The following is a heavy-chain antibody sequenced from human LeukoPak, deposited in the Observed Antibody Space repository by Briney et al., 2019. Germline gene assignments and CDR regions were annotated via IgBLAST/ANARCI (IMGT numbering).Heavy chain of an antibody. J-gene: IGHJ4*02. CDR1: GYTFTGYY. CDR2: INPNSGGT. CDR3: ARFLPFQIAAAGHFDY. V-gene: IGHV1-2*06. Sequence: GASVKVSCKASGYTFTGYYMHWVRQAPGQGLEWMGRINPNSGGTNYAQKFQGRVTMTRDTSISTAYMELSRLRSDDTAVYYCARFLPFQIAAAGHFDYWGQGTLVTVSS. D-gene: IGHD6-13*01.